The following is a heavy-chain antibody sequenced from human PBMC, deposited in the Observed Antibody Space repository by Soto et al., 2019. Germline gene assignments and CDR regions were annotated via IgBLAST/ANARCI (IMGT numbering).Heavy chain of an antibody. J-gene: IGHJ4*02. CDR1: GFNFSDYG. V-gene: IGHV3-30*02. Sequence: GGSLRLSCAASGFNFSDYGLHWVRQAPGKGLEWVAIILYDGNFKYYADSVKGRFAISRDDSSNTLYLQMNSLRAEDTAMYYCATEGGYCSSTSCLDLDYRGQGTLVTVSS. CDR3: ATEGGYCSSTSCLDLDY. D-gene: IGHD2-2*01. CDR2: ILYDGNFK.